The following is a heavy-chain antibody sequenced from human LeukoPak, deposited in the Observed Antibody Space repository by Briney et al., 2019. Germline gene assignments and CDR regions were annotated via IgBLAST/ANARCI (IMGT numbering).Heavy chain of an antibody. Sequence: LXXVSYISSSSSTIYYADSLKGRFTISRDDAENSPYLQMNSLRAEDTAVYYCARDSSVTAAPIDYWGQGTLVTVSS. CDR2: ISSSSSTI. CDR3: ARDSSVTAAPIDY. J-gene: IGHJ4*02. V-gene: IGHV3-48*01. D-gene: IGHD2-2*01.